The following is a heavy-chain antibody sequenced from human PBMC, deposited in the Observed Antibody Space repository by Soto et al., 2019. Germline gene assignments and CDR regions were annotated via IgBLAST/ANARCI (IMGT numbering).Heavy chain of an antibody. J-gene: IGHJ5*02. CDR2: INQTGGNT. D-gene: IGHD3-16*01. CDR3: TRELGNGGFDRFDP. CDR1: GYTFASYY. Sequence: QVQLLQSGAEVKKPGASVKVSCKASGYTFASYYIYWVRQAPGQGLEWVGLINQTGGNTDYAQAFQGRITLTSDTSTSTVYMELSSLTPEDTAIYFCTRELGNGGFDRFDPWGQGTLVIVSS. V-gene: IGHV1-46*03.